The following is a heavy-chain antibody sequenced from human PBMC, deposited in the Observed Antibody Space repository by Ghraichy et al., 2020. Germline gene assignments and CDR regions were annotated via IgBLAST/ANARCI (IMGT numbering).Heavy chain of an antibody. Sequence: ISGDSVSSNSAAWNWIRQSPSRGLEWLGRTYYRSKWYNDYAVSVKSRITINPDTSKNQFSLQLNSVTPEDTAVYYCAGNGDPYYYYGMDVWGQGTTVTVSS. J-gene: IGHJ6*02. CDR3: AGNGDPYYYYGMDV. CDR2: TYYRSKWYN. D-gene: IGHD4-17*01. V-gene: IGHV6-1*01. CDR1: GDSVSSNSAA.